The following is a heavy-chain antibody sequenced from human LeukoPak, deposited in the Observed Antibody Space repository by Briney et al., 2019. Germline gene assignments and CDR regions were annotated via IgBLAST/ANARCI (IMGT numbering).Heavy chain of an antibody. J-gene: IGHJ3*02. CDR3: ARALTLYTGYDFFAFDI. D-gene: IGHD5-12*01. CDR2: INPSSGGT. V-gene: IGHV1-2*02. Sequence: ASVKVSCKASGYTFTGYYMHWVRQAPGQGLEWMGWINPSSGGTNYAQKFQGRVTMTRDTSISTAYMELSRLRSDDTAVYYCARALTLYTGYDFFAFDIWGQGTMVTVSS. CDR1: GYTFTGYY.